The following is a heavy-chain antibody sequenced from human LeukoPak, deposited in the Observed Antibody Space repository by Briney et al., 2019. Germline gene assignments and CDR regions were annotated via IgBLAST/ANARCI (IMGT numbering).Heavy chain of an antibody. CDR1: GFTLSSYE. Sequence: GGPLTLPCAATGFTLSSYEMNWLRQAPGKGLERVSYISSSGSTICYADSVKGLFTISRDNVKNSLYLQMNSLRAEATAVYYCAKYSVGVAGPDCWGQGSLVTVSS. V-gene: IGHV3-48*03. D-gene: IGHD6-19*01. CDR3: AKYSVGVAGPDC. J-gene: IGHJ4*02. CDR2: ISSSGSTI.